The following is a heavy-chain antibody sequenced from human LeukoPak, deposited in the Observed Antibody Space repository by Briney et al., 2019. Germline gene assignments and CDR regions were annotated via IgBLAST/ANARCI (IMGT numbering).Heavy chain of an antibody. CDR3: TSEIAVAGILDFGY. CDR2: IRSKAYGGTT. Sequence: GGSLRLSCTASGFTFGDYAMSWFRQAPGKGLEWVGFIRSKAYGGTTEYAASVKGRFTISRDDSKSIAYLQMNSLKTEDTAVYYCTSEIAVAGILDFGYWGQGTLVTVSS. V-gene: IGHV3-49*03. J-gene: IGHJ4*02. CDR1: GFTFGDYA. D-gene: IGHD6-19*01.